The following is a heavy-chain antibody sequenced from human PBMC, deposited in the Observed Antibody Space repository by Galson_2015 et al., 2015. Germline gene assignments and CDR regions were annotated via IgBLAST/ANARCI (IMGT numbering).Heavy chain of an antibody. CDR3: ARPSQDCSTSSCPYNC. J-gene: IGHJ4*02. CDR2: IIPIFGGA. V-gene: IGHV1-69*06. CDR1: GGTFSNYA. Sequence: SVKVSCKASGGTFSNYAISWVRQAPGQGLEWMGGIIPIFGGANYAQKFQGRVTITADKSTTTAYMELSSLRSDDTAVYYCARPSQDCSTSSCPYNCWGQGTLVTVSS. D-gene: IGHD2-2*01.